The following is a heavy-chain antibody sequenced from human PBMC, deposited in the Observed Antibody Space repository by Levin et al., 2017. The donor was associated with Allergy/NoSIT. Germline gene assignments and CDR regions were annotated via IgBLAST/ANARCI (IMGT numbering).Heavy chain of an antibody. V-gene: IGHV1-2*02. Sequence: ASVKVSCKASGYTFTGYYMHWVRQAPGQGLEWMGWINPNSGGTNYAQKFQGRVTMTRDTSISTAYMELSRLRSDDTAVYYCAREGGAIVQANWFDPWGQGTLVTVSS. CDR2: INPNSGGT. J-gene: IGHJ5*02. CDR3: AREGGAIVQANWFDP. CDR1: GYTFTGYY. D-gene: IGHD3-16*02.